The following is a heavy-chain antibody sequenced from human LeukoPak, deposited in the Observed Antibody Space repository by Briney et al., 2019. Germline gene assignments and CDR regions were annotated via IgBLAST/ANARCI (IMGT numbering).Heavy chain of an antibody. Sequence: PSETLSHTCTVSGGSIGNYYWSWIRQPPGKGLEWIAFICNTGTTSYNPSLKSRVTISVDTSKNQLSLELTSVTAADTAVYYCARSDYTIRLDSWGQGTLVTVSS. V-gene: IGHV4-59*01. CDR1: GGSIGNYY. CDR3: ARSDYTIRLDS. CDR2: ICNTGTT. J-gene: IGHJ4*02. D-gene: IGHD1-26*01.